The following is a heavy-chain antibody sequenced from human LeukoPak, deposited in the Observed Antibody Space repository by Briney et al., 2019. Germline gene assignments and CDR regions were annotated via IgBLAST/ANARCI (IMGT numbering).Heavy chain of an antibody. CDR3: ARVQDVPGFPPNLDY. CDR1: GGTFSSYA. V-gene: IGHV1-69*06. Sequence: GASVKVSCKASGGTFSSYAISWVRQAPGQGLEWMGGIIPIFGTANYAQKFQGRVTITADKSTSTAYMELSSLRSEDTAVYYCARVQDVPGFPPNLDYWGQGTLVTVSS. CDR2: IIPIFGTA. J-gene: IGHJ4*02. D-gene: IGHD2-8*01.